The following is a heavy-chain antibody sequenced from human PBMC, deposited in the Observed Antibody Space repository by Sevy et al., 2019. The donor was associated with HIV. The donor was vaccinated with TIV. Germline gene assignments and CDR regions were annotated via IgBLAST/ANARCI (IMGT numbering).Heavy chain of an antibody. CDR2: ISYDGSNK. Sequence: GGSLRLSCAASGFTFSSYGMHWVRQAPGKGLEWVAVISYDGSNKYYADSVKGRFTISRDNSKNTLYLQMNSLRAEDTAVYDCAKEDPRDFWSGYNNKGAFDIWGQGTMVTVSS. CDR1: GFTFSSYG. CDR3: AKEDPRDFWSGYNNKGAFDI. V-gene: IGHV3-30*18. J-gene: IGHJ3*02. D-gene: IGHD3-3*01.